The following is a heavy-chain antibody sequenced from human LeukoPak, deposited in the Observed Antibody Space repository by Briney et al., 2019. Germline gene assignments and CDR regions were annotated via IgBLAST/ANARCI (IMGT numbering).Heavy chain of an antibody. Sequence: PPETLSLTCTVSGYSISSGYYWGWIRQPPGKGLEWIGSIYHSGSTYYNPSLKSRVTISVDTSKNQFSLKLSSVTAADTAVYYCARDESGYSYGYSAYWGQGTLVTVSS. CDR3: ARDESGYSYGYSAY. V-gene: IGHV4-38-2*02. D-gene: IGHD5-18*01. J-gene: IGHJ4*02. CDR1: GYSISSGYY. CDR2: IYHSGST.